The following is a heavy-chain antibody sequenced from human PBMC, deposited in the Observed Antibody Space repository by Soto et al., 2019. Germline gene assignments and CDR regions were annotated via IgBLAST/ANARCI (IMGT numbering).Heavy chain of an antibody. CDR2: IWYDGSRT. CDR3: ARAQIGVAGSTYDY. V-gene: IGHV3-33*01. Sequence: QVQLVESGGGVVQPGTSLRLSCAASGFTFSTYGMHWVRQAPGKGLDWVALIWYDGSRTDYAESVKGRFTISRDNSKNTLLLQMNSLRVEDTAVYYCARAQIGVAGSTYDYWGQGTLVTVSS. J-gene: IGHJ4*02. CDR1: GFTFSTYG. D-gene: IGHD6-19*01.